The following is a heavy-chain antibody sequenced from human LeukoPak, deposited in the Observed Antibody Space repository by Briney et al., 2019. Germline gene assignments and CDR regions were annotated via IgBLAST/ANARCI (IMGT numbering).Heavy chain of an antibody. V-gene: IGHV3-23*01. CDR1: GFTFSSFS. CDR3: AKGSVGNADFAS. CDR2: IIVSGTT. Sequence: GGSLRLSCAASGFTFSSFSMTWVREAPGKGLEWVSSIIVSGTTYYADSVKGRFTISRDSFRGTLFLQMDSLRVEDTAVYFCAKGSVGNADFASWGQGALVTVSS. J-gene: IGHJ4*02. D-gene: IGHD6-25*01.